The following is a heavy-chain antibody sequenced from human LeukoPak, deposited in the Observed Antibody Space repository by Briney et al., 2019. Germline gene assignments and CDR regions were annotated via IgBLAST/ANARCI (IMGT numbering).Heavy chain of an antibody. D-gene: IGHD3-10*01. CDR3: ATGMVRGFDY. V-gene: IGHV1-69*13. Sequence: ASVKVSCKASGGTFNSYAISWVRQAPGQGLEWMGGIIPIFGTANYAQKFQGRVTITADESTSTAYMELSSLRSEDTAVYYCATGMVRGFDYWGQGTLVTVSS. J-gene: IGHJ4*02. CDR1: GGTFNSYA. CDR2: IIPIFGTA.